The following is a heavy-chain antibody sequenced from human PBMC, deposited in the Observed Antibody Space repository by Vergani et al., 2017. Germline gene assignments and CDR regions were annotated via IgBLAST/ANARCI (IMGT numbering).Heavy chain of an antibody. Sequence: EVQLEESGGGLVLPGRSLRLSCVASGFTSAGYAMHWVRQAPGKGLEWVSGISWNSNSIGYADSVKGRFTISRDNAKNSLYLQMNSLRAEDTALYYCAKDLGTSAGGGWFDTWGQGNLVTVSS. CDR3: AKDLGTSAGGGWFDT. J-gene: IGHJ5*02. D-gene: IGHD3-16*01. CDR1: GFTSAGYA. V-gene: IGHV3-9*02. CDR2: ISWNSNSI.